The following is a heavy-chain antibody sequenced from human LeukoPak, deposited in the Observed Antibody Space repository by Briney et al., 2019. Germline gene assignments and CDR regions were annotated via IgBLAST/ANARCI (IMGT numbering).Heavy chain of an antibody. CDR2: INWNGDST. CDR1: TFTFSSYA. CDR3: ARDLRVVITGSFDS. V-gene: IGHV3-20*04. J-gene: IGHJ4*02. D-gene: IGHD3-22*01. Sequence: GGSLRLSCAASTFTFSSYAMTWVRQAPGKGLEWVSGINWNGDSTDYADSVKGRFTISRDNAKNSLYLQMNSLRAEDTALYYCARDLRVVITGSFDSWGQGTLVTVSS.